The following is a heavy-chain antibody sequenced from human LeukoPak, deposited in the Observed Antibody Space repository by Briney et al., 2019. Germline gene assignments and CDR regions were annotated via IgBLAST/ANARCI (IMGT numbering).Heavy chain of an antibody. CDR1: GYSFTSYW. CDR3: AREGPGFFDF. V-gene: IGHV5-51*01. J-gene: IGHJ3*01. CDR2: IYPGDSDT. Sequence: GESLKISCKGSGYSFTSYWIGWVRQMPGKGLEWMGIIYPGDSDTRYSPSFQGQVTISADKSITSAYLQWSSLKASDSAMYYCAREGPGFFDFWGQGTMVSISS.